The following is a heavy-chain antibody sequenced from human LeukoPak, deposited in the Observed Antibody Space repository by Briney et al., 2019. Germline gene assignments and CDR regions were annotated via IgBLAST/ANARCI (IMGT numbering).Heavy chain of an antibody. CDR2: IYYSGST. V-gene: IGHV4-31*03. Sequence: SRTLSLTCTVSGGSISSGGYYWSWIRQHPGKGLEWIGYIYYSGSTYYNPSLKSRVTISVDTSKNQFSLKLSSVTAADTAVYYCARDKAIAAAGTGGYDYWGQGTLVTVSS. CDR1: GGSISSGGYY. J-gene: IGHJ4*02. D-gene: IGHD6-13*01. CDR3: ARDKAIAAAGTGGYDY.